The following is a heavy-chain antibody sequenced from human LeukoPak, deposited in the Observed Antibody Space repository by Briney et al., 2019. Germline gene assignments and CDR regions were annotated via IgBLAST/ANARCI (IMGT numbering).Heavy chain of an antibody. J-gene: IGHJ4*02. CDR2: IYSGGST. CDR1: GFTVSSNY. V-gene: IGHV3-66*01. Sequence: GGSLRLSCAASGFTVSSNYMSWVRQAPGKGLEWVSAIYSGGSTYYADSVKGRFTISRDNSKNTLYLQMNSLRAEDTAVYYCARDLVFRRGATQPEDYWGQGTLVTVSS. D-gene: IGHD1-26*01. CDR3: ARDLVFRRGATQPEDY.